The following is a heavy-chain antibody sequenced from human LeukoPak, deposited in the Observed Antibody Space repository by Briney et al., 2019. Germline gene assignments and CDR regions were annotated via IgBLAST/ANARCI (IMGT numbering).Heavy chain of an antibody. Sequence: GGSLRLSCAASGFTFSSSWMHWVRQAPGKGLVWVSHINSDGSSTSYGDSVKGRFTISRDNAKNTLYLQMNSQRAEDTAVYYCARDRGYGLDVWGRGTTVTVSS. CDR3: ARDRGYGLDV. CDR2: INSDGSST. J-gene: IGHJ6*02. D-gene: IGHD3-22*01. V-gene: IGHV3-74*01. CDR1: GFTFSSSW.